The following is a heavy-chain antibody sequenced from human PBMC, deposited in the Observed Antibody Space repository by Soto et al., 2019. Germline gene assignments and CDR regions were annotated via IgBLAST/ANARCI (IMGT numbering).Heavy chain of an antibody. D-gene: IGHD4-17*01. V-gene: IGHV4-31*03. CDR2: IYYSGST. J-gene: IGHJ6*02. CDR1: GGSISSGGYY. CDR3: ARDNFHTTVTTPGYYYGMDV. Sequence: PSETLSLTCTVSGGSISSGGYYWSWIRQHPGKGLEWIGYIYYSGSTYYNPSLKSRVTISVDTSKNQFSLKLNSVTAADTAVYYCARDNFHTTVTTPGYYYGMDVWGQGTTVTVSS.